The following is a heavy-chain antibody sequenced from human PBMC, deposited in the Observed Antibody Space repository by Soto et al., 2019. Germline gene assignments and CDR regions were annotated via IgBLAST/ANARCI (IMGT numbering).Heavy chain of an antibody. CDR3: ARQGLVVYYYGMDV. Sequence: LPETLSLTCTVSGGSISSSSYYWGWIRQPPGKGLEWIGSIYYSGSTYYNPSLKSRVTISVDTSKNQFSLKLSSVTAADTAVYYCARQGLVVYYYGMDVWGQGTTVTVSS. D-gene: IGHD6-19*01. V-gene: IGHV4-39*01. J-gene: IGHJ6*02. CDR1: GGSISSSSYY. CDR2: IYYSGST.